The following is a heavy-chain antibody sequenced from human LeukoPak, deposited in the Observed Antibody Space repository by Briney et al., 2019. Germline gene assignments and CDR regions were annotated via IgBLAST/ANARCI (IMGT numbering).Heavy chain of an antibody. CDR3: ARLGEYYDILTGYH. Sequence: RHGESLKISCKGSGYSFTSYWIGWVRQMPGKGLEWMGIIYPGDSDTRYSTSFQGQVTISADKSISTAYLQWSSLKASDTAMYYCARLGEYYDILTGYHWGQGTLVTVSS. D-gene: IGHD3-9*01. CDR2: IYPGDSDT. V-gene: IGHV5-51*01. J-gene: IGHJ5*02. CDR1: GYSFTSYW.